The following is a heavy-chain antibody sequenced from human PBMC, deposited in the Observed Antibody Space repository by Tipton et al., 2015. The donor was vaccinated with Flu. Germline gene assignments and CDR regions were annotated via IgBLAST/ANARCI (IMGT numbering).Heavy chain of an antibody. CDR2: IFAGGRT. CDR3: ARSEGGAVEY. Sequence: TLSLTCTVSGGSISSTTYSWGWFRQSPGKGLECIGNIFAGGRTYYNPPLKSRVSMSLDTSKNQFSLKLTSVTAADTAVYYCARSEGGAVEYWGQGTLVTVSS. CDR1: GGSISSTTYS. V-gene: IGHV4-39*07. D-gene: IGHD3-16*01. J-gene: IGHJ4*02.